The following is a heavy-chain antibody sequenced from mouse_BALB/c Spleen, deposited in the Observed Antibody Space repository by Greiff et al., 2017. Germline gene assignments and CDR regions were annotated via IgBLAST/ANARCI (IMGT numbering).Heavy chain of an antibody. CDR3: ARRGVYYDSSPYAMDY. J-gene: IGHJ4*01. D-gene: IGHD1-1*01. Sequence: QVQLQQSGAELAKPGASVKMSCKASGYTFTSYWMHWVKQRPGQGLEWIGYINPSTGYTEYNQKFKDKATLTADKSSSTAYMQLSSLTSEDSAVYYCARRGVYYDSSPYAMDYWGQGTSVTVSS. CDR1: GYTFTSYW. CDR2: INPSTGYT. V-gene: IGHV1-7*01.